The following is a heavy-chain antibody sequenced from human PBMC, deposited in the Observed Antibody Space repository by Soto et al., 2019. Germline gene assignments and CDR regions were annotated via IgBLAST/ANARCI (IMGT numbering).Heavy chain of an antibody. CDR1: GFTFSSYS. D-gene: IGHD5-18*01. V-gene: IGHV3-21*01. Sequence: LRLSCAASGFTFSSYSMNWVRQAPGKGLEWVSSISSSGSYIYYADSVKGRFTISRDNAKNSLYLQMNSLRAEDTAVYYCARDLGNRGYSYIFDYWGQGTLVTVSS. CDR3: ARDLGNRGYSYIFDY. J-gene: IGHJ4*02. CDR2: ISSSGSYI.